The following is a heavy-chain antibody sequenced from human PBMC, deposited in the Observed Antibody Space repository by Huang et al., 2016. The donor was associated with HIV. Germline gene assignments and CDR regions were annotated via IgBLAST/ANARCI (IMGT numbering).Heavy chain of an antibody. CDR2: ISIDGSNK. D-gene: IGHD3-10*01. CDR3: ARTGSYYYGSGSYHFGDY. J-gene: IGHJ4*02. CDR1: GFAFSSYA. V-gene: IGHV3-30-3*01. Sequence: QVQLVESGGGVVQPGRSLRLSCAASGFAFSSYALHWVRQAPGKGLEWLAVISIDGSNKTYAHSVKGRFTISRDNSKGTVYLQMNSLRPEDTAVYSCARTGSYYYGSGSYHFGDYWGQGTLVTVSS.